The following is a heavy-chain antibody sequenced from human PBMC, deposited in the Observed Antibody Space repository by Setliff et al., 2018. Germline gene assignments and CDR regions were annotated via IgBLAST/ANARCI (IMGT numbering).Heavy chain of an antibody. J-gene: IGHJ6*02. CDR3: ARLSWNGLRYYGLDV. CDR2: MSHRGRT. Sequence: SETLSLTCGVSGVSINSGHYWGWIRQPPGKGLEWIVTMSHRGRTYYNPALKSRVTISVDTSTNQFSLKLRSVTAADTAVYYCARLSWNGLRYYGLDVWGQGTTVTVSS. V-gene: IGHV4-38-2*01. D-gene: IGHD3-3*01. CDR1: GVSINSGHY.